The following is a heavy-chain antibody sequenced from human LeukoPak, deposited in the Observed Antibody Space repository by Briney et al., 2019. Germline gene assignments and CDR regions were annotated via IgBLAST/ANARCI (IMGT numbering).Heavy chain of an antibody. CDR1: GFTFSDYW. V-gene: IGHV3-7*01. CDR2: IKQDGSEE. Sequence: GGSLRLSCAASGFTFSDYWMSWVRQAPGKGPEWVATIKQDGSEEHYVDSVKGRFTVSRDNARNSLFLQMNSLRVEDTAAYYCTTYKNWVAGDVWGQGTTVSVSS. D-gene: IGHD7-27*01. CDR3: TTYKNWVAGDV. J-gene: IGHJ6*02.